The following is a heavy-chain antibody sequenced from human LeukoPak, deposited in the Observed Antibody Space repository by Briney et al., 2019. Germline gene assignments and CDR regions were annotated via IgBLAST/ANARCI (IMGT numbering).Heavy chain of an antibody. Sequence: KSSETLSLTCTVSGGSISSSSYYWGWIRQPPGKGLEWIGYISYSGSTNFNPSLKSRVTISVDTSKNQFSLKLSSVTAADTAVYYCAREGTAGTNLNWFDPWGQGTLVTVSS. CDR3: AREGTAGTNLNWFDP. CDR2: ISYSGST. J-gene: IGHJ5*02. V-gene: IGHV4-61*01. D-gene: IGHD1-1*01. CDR1: GGSISSSSYY.